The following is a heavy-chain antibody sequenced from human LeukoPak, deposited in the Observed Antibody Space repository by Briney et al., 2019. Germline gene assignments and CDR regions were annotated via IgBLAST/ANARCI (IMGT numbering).Heavy chain of an antibody. V-gene: IGHV3-30*18. Sequence: PGRSLRLSCAASGFTFSSYGMHWVRQAPGKGLEWVAVISSDESIINYADSVKGRFTVSRDNSKNTLYLQMNSLRAEDTAVYYCAKLGVWSSTWPLDYWGQGTLVTVSP. CDR1: GFTFSSYG. CDR2: ISSDESII. J-gene: IGHJ4*02. D-gene: IGHD6-13*01. CDR3: AKLGVWSSTWPLDY.